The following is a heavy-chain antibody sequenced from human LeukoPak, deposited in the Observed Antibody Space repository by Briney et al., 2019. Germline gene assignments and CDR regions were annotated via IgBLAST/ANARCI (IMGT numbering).Heavy chain of an antibody. CDR2: IAHHGNNK. J-gene: IGHJ4*02. D-gene: IGHD2-8*02. CDR3: VKDGSWSCTD. V-gene: IGHV3-30*02. CDR1: GFTFSSSA. Sequence: GGSLSLSCGAPGFTFSSSAMHWVRQGPGKGLEWVAYIAHHGNNKYYADSVKGRFTISRDNSKGSLYLQMNSLRADDTAVYYCVKDGSWSCTDWGQGTLVRVSS.